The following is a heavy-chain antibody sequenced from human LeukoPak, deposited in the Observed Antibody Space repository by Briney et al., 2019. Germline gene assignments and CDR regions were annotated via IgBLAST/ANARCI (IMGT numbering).Heavy chain of an antibody. D-gene: IGHD3-10*01. CDR2: ISTSSSTI. V-gene: IGHV3-48*02. J-gene: IGHJ4*02. CDR3: ARVRGGYYVDY. CDR1: GFTFSSYY. Sequence: PGGSLRLSCAASGFTFSSYYRSWVRQAPGKGLEWVSCISTSSSTIYYADSVKGRFTIFRDNAKNSLFLQMNSLRDDDTAVYYCARVRGGYYVDYWGQGTLVTVSS.